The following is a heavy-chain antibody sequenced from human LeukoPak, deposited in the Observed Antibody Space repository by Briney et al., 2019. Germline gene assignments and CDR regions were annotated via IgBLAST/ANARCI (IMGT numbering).Heavy chain of an antibody. CDR3: ARDAGGAWPFDY. CDR1: GFTFRSYA. CDR2: ISPTAEGT. Sequence: GGSLRLSCAASGFTFRSYAMHWVRQAPGRGLEWVSTISPTAEGTHYADSVKGRFTISRDNSKNTLSLEMNSLRADDTATYYCARDAGGAWPFDYWGQGTRVIVSS. V-gene: IGHV3-23*01. J-gene: IGHJ4*02. D-gene: IGHD4-17*01.